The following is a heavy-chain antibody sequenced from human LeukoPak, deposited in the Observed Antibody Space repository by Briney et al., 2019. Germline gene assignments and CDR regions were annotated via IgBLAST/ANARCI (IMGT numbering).Heavy chain of an antibody. CDR3: ARIEDVTRGYNHAYYFDY. J-gene: IGHJ4*02. D-gene: IGHD5-18*01. V-gene: IGHV4-38-2*02. Sequence: SETLSLTCTVSGYSISSDYYWGWIRQPPGKGLEWIGNIFHNGNTYYNPSLKSRVTMSIDTSKKQFSLKLRTAAAADTAVYYCARIEDVTRGYNHAYYFDYWGQGTLVTVSS. CDR1: GYSISSDYY. CDR2: IFHNGNT.